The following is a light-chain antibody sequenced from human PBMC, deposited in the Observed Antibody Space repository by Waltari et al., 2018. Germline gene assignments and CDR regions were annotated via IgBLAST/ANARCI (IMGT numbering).Light chain of an antibody. J-gene: IGKJ1*01. CDR3: QHYVRLPAT. Sequence: EIVLTQSPGTLSLSPGERVTLSCRASQSVSKYLAWYQQRPGQAPRLLLYHASTRATGIPDRFRGSGSGTDFSLTISRLEPEDFAVYYCQHYVRLPATFGQGTRVEIK. CDR2: HAS. CDR1: QSVSKY. V-gene: IGKV3-20*01.